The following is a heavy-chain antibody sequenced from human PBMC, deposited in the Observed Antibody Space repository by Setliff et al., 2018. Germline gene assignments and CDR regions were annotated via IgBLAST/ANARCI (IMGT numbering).Heavy chain of an antibody. CDR1: GGSISSSSYY. V-gene: IGHV4-39*01. CDR3: ASLPYYDSSGYSLSYY. D-gene: IGHD3-22*01. CDR2: IYYSGST. J-gene: IGHJ4*02. Sequence: LSLTCTVSGGSISSSSYYWGWIRQPPGKGLEWIGSIYYSGSTCYNPSLKSRVTISVDTSKNQFSLKLSSVTAADTAVYYCASLPYYDSSGYSLSYYWGQGALVTVSS.